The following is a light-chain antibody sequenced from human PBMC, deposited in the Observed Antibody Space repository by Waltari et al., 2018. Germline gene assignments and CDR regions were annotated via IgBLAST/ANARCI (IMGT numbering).Light chain of an antibody. Sequence: QSALTQPASVSGSPGQSITFSCTGTSSDVGGYDYVSWYRQYPGKAPKLMIYDFSKRPSGVSNRFSGSKSGNTASLTISGLQAEDEADYYCSSYTPSSPWLFGGGTKLTVL. CDR3: SSYTPSSPWL. CDR1: SSDVGGYDY. CDR2: DFS. V-gene: IGLV2-14*01. J-gene: IGLJ3*02.